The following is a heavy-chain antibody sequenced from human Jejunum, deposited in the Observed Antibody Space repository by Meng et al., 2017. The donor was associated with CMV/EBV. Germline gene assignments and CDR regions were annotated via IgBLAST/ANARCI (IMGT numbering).Heavy chain of an antibody. CDR2: VYSTGTT. CDR3: ARIGVATTFDY. D-gene: IGHD5-12*01. J-gene: IGHJ4*02. CDR1: GDSIRDYF. V-gene: IGHV4-4*07. Sequence: QVKLQESGPGLVKPSETLSLTCTVSGDSIRDYFWTWIRQPAGKGLEWIARVYSTGTTDYNPSLKSRVTMSVDVSKNQFSLKLNSVTAADTAVYYCARIGVATTFDYWGQGTLVTVSS.